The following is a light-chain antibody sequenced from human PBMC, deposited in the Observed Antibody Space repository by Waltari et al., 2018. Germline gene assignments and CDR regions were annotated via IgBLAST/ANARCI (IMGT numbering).Light chain of an antibody. V-gene: IGKV1-NL1*01. CDR3: QQYYSTPYT. CDR1: QGLSGS. CDR2: AAS. Sequence: DIQITQSQSSLPASVGVRFTNTCRASQGLSGSLAWYQRKPGRAPKLLIYAASTLESGVPSRFSGSGSGTDYTLTINSLQPEDFATYYCQQYYSTPYTFGQGTKLEI. J-gene: IGKJ2*01.